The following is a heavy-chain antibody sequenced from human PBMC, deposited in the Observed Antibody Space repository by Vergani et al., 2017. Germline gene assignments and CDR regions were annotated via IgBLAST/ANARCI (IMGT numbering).Heavy chain of an antibody. Sequence: QVQLQQWGAGLLKPSQTLSLTCTVSGGSISSGDYYWSWIRQPPGKGLDWIGYIYYSGSTYYNPSLKSRVTISVDTSKNQFSLKLSAVTAADTAVYYCARDGGNWDYYYYYMDVGGKGTTVTVSS. V-gene: IGHV4-30-4*01. J-gene: IGHJ6*03. D-gene: IGHD4-23*01. CDR3: ARDGGNWDYYYYYMDV. CDR1: GGSISSGDYY. CDR2: IYYSGST.